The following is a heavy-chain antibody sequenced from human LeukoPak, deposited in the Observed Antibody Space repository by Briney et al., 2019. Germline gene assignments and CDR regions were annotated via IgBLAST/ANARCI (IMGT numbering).Heavy chain of an antibody. V-gene: IGHV3-7*01. CDR1: GFTFSNYA. CDR3: ASSGSYRFDY. J-gene: IGHJ4*02. CDR2: IKQDGSEK. D-gene: IGHD1-26*01. Sequence: QPGGSLRLSCAASGFTFSNYAMSWVRQAPGKGLEWVANIKQDGSEKQYVDSVKGRFTISRDNAKNSLYLQMNSLRDEDTAVYYCASSGSYRFDYWGQGTLVTVSS.